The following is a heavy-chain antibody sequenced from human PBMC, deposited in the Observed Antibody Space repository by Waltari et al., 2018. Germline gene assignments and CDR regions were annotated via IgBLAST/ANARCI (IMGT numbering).Heavy chain of an antibody. Sequence: EGVVVESGGGLMQPGGALGLSCAASGFSDRDNFTGWVRQAPGKGREWVSISYTVGTTYVAESVKGRFTISRDNSRNTVYLQMNSLRVEDTAVYFCARVAGTALHRYYHYYMDLWGKGTTVTVSS. J-gene: IGHJ6*03. CDR2: SYTVGTT. V-gene: IGHV3-53*01. CDR3: ARVAGTALHRYYHYYMDL. CDR1: GFSDRDNF. D-gene: IGHD2-15*01.